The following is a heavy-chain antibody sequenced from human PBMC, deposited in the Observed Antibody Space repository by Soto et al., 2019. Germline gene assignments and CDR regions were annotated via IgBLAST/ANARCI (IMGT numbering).Heavy chain of an antibody. D-gene: IGHD3-22*01. J-gene: IGHJ3*01. CDR3: ARAPHYYDSSGYYPDGFER. Sequence: GASVKVSCKASGGTFSSYAISWVRQAPGQGLEWMGGIIPIFGTANYAQKFQGRVTITADKSTSTAYMELSSLRSEDTAVYYCARAPHYYDSSGYYPDGFERGCLGTMVTVS. CDR2: IIPIFGTA. CDR1: GGTFSSYA. V-gene: IGHV1-69*06.